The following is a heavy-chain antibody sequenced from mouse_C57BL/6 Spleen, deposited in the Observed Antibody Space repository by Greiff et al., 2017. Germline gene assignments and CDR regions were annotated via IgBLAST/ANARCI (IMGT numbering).Heavy chain of an antibody. CDR2: ISPRSGNT. D-gene: IGHD1-1*01. CDR1: GYTFTSYG. J-gene: IGHJ4*01. Sequence: QVQLQQSGAELARPGASVKLSCKASGYTFTSYGISWVKQRTGQGLEWIGEISPRSGNTYYNEKFKGKAALTADKSSSTAYMELRSLTSEDSAVYFCARRDGQSAMDYWGQGTSVTVSS. V-gene: IGHV1-81*01. CDR3: ARRDGQSAMDY.